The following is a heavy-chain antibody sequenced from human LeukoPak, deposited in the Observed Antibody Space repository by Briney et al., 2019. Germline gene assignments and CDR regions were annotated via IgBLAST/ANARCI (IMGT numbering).Heavy chain of an antibody. CDR2: IYYSGST. V-gene: IGHV4-59*01. CDR1: GGSISSYY. J-gene: IGHJ4*02. D-gene: IGHD6-13*01. CDR3: AARRTAAAIDY. Sequence: NPSETLSLTCTVSGGSISSYYWSWIRQPPGKGLEWIGYIYYSGSTNYNPSLKNRVTISVDTSKNQFSLKLSSVTAADTAVYYCAARRTAAAIDYWGQGTLVTVSS.